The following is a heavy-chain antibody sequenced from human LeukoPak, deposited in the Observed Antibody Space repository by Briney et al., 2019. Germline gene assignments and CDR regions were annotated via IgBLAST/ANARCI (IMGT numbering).Heavy chain of an antibody. Sequence: SETLSLTCSVSGVSISSYYWTWIRLPAGKGLEWIGRIYSGGSTNYNPSLKSRVTMSVDTSKNQFSLRLTSVTAADTAVYYCAREFYYYDSSGDNWFDPWGQGTLVAVSS. CDR3: AREFYYYDSSGDNWFDP. CDR1: GVSISSYY. V-gene: IGHV4-4*07. CDR2: IYSGGST. D-gene: IGHD3-22*01. J-gene: IGHJ5*02.